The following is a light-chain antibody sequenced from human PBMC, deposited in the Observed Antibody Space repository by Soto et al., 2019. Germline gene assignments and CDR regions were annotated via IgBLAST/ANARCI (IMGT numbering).Light chain of an antibody. CDR1: QSVSSRY. CDR3: QKSGSSHL. V-gene: IGKV3-20*01. CDR2: RAS. J-gene: IGKJ1*01. Sequence: EIVLTQSPGTLSLSPGERATLSCRASQSVSSRYLSLYQQKPCQAPRPLMYRASTRATGIPDGLSGSGSGTDSTPTISGLEHEDFAVYYCQKSGSSHLFCQGTKV.